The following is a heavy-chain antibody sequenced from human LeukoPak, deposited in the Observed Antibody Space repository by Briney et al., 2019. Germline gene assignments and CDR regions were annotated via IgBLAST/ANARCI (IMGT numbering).Heavy chain of an antibody. D-gene: IGHD4-17*01. CDR1: GFTFSSYW. V-gene: IGHV3-23*01. CDR2: ISGSGGST. Sequence: PGGSLRLSCAASGFTFSSYWMHWIRHAPGKGLEWVSAISGSGGSTYYADSVKGRFTISRDNSKNTLYLQMNSLRAEDTAVYYCAGWMGDYGDYSAFDIWDQGTMVTVSS. J-gene: IGHJ3*02. CDR3: AGWMGDYGDYSAFDI.